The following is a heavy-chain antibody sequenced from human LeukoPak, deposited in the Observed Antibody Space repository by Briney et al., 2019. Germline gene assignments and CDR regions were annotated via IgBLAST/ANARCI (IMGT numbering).Heavy chain of an antibody. V-gene: IGHV1-8*01. D-gene: IGHD3-3*01. CDR2: MNPNSGNT. CDR1: GYTFTSYD. J-gene: IGHJ4*02. Sequence: ASVKVSCKASGYTFTSYDINWVRQATGQGLEWMGWMNPNSGNTGYAQKFQGRVTMTRNTSISTAYMELSSLRSEDTAVYYCARVGGYDFWSGSPTYYFDYWGQGTLVTVSS. CDR3: ARVGGYDFWSGSPTYYFDY.